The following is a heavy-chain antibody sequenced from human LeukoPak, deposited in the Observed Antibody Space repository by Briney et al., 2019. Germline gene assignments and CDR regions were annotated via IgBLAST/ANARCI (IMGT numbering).Heavy chain of an antibody. CDR3: ARDPDYYDSSGYYVKGTFDY. CDR2: ISHSGST. CDR1: GGSISSSNW. Sequence: SETLSLTCAVSGGSISSSNWWSWVRQPPGKGLGWIGGISHSGSTNYNPSLNSRVTISVDTSKNQFSLKLSSVTAADTAVYYCARDPDYYDSSGYYVKGTFDYWGQGTLVTVSS. V-gene: IGHV4-4*02. J-gene: IGHJ4*02. D-gene: IGHD3-22*01.